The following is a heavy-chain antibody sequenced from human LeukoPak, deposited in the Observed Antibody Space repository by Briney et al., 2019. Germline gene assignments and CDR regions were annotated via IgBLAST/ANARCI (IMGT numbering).Heavy chain of an antibody. V-gene: IGHV3-48*03. CDR2: ISSSGSTI. D-gene: IGHD4-23*01. J-gene: IGHJ6*03. CDR3: ARGTSYGGNSLLDYYYMDV. Sequence: GGSLRLSCAPSGFTLSNYEMNWVRLTPGKGLEWVSYISSSGSTIYYADSVKGRFTISRDNAKNSLYLQMNSLRAEDTAVYYCARGTSYGGNSLLDYYYMDVWGKGTTVTVSS. CDR1: GFTLSNYE.